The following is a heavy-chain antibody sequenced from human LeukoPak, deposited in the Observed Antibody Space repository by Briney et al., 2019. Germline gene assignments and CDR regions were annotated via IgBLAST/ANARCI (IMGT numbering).Heavy chain of an antibody. D-gene: IGHD4-17*01. CDR3: ARGFYGDYGGY. CDR1: GYTFTSNY. CDR2: ISPSGGST. J-gene: IGHJ4*02. V-gene: IGHV1-46*01. Sequence: ASVKVSCKAFGYTFTSNYMHWVRQAPGQGPEWMGVISPSGGSTTYAQKFQGRVTLTRDMSTSTDYLELSSLRSEDTAVYYCARGFYGDYGGYWGQGTLVTVSS.